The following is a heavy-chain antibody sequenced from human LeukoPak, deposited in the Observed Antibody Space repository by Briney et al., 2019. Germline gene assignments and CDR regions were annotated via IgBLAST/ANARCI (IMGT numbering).Heavy chain of an antibody. V-gene: IGHV3-33*08. Sequence: GGSLRLSCVASGFPFSSYWMTWVRQAPGKGLEWVTLIYYDGTNRYYADSVKGRFTVSRDNSNNTVYLQMNSLRVEDTAVYYCARQTTVATDFWGQGTLVTVSS. CDR2: IYYDGTNR. J-gene: IGHJ4*02. D-gene: IGHD4-23*01. CDR3: ARQTTVATDF. CDR1: GFPFSSYW.